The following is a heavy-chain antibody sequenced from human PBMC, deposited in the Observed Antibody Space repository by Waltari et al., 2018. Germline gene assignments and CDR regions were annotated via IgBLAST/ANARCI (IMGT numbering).Heavy chain of an antibody. V-gene: IGHV4-38-2*02. CDR2: IYHSGTT. J-gene: IGHJ4*02. CDR3: ARDRYSGSPKLYYFDY. D-gene: IGHD6-13*01. Sequence: QVQLQESGPGLGKPSETLSLTCTVSGYSISSGYYWGWIRRPPGKGLEWIGNIYHSGTTYYTPSLKSRVTISVDPSKNQLSLKLNSVTAADTAVYYCARDRYSGSPKLYYFDYWGQGALVTVSS. CDR1: GYSISSGYY.